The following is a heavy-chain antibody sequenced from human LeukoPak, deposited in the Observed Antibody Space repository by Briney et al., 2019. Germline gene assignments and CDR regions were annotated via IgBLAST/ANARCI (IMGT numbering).Heavy chain of an antibody. J-gene: IGHJ3*02. CDR3: ARLSASGSFEAFDI. D-gene: IGHD3-22*01. Sequence: SETLSLTCAVYGGSFSGYYWSWIRQPPGKGLEWIGEINHSGSTNYNPSLKSRVTISVDTSKNQFSLKLSSVTAADTAVYYCARLSASGSFEAFDIWGQGTMVTVSS. CDR1: GGSFSGYY. V-gene: IGHV4-34*01. CDR2: INHSGST.